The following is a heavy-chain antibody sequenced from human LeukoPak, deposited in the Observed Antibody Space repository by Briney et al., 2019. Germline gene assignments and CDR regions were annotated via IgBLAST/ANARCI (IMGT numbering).Heavy chain of an antibody. CDR2: INHSAST. CDR1: GGSFSTYY. CDR3: ARTRGYDSSGYYVH. V-gene: IGHV4-34*01. J-gene: IGHJ4*02. D-gene: IGHD3-22*01. Sequence: SETLSLTCAVYGGSFSTYYWTWIRQPPGKGLEWIGEINHSASTNYNPSLKSRVTISVDTSKNQFSLKLSSVTAADTAVYYCARTRGYDSSGYYVHWGQGTLVTVSS.